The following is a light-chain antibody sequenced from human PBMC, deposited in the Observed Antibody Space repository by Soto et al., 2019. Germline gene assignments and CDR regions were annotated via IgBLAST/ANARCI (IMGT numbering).Light chain of an antibody. J-gene: IGKJ5*01. V-gene: IGKV1-39*01. Sequence: DIRMTQSPSSLSASVGDTVTTTCRASQSISSHLNWYQQKPGKAPNLLMYTASNLQSGVPSRFSGSGSGTDFTLTISSLQPEDFATYYCQHSYNTPITFGQGTRLEIK. CDR3: QHSYNTPIT. CDR1: QSISSH. CDR2: TAS.